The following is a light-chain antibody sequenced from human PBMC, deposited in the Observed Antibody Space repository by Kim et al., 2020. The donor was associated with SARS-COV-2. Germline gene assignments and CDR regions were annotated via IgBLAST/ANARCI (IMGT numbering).Light chain of an antibody. CDR1: RLGEKY. CDR2: QGD. V-gene: IGLV3-1*01. J-gene: IGLJ2*01. Sequence: SVSPGQTVSISCSGERLGEKYAFWYQQRSGQSPVLVIYQGDKRPSGIPARFSGFLSGNTATLTISGTQPMDEADYYCQAWDSSTAIFGGGTQLTVL. CDR3: QAWDSSTAI.